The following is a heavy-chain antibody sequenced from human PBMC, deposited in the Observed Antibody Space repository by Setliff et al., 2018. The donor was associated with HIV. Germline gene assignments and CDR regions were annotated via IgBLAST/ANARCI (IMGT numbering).Heavy chain of an antibody. Sequence: SETLSLTCTVSGGSISSDYWSWIRQPPGKGLGWVGYIYTSGSVNYNPSHNNRVTISVETSKNQFSLKVNSVTVSDTAVYYCAGSPRIGVAGEFEYWGQGTLVTVSS. CDR3: AGSPRIGVAGEFEY. CDR1: GGSISSDY. D-gene: IGHD6-19*01. V-gene: IGHV4-4*09. J-gene: IGHJ4*02. CDR2: IYTSGSV.